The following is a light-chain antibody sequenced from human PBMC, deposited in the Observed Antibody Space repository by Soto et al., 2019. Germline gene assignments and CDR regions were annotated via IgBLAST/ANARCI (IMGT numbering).Light chain of an antibody. CDR2: SAS. J-gene: IGKJ1*01. V-gene: IGKV1-39*01. Sequence: DIQMTQSPSSLSASVGDRVTITCRASQTVNRYLNWYQQKPGKAPKLLISSASSLQGGVPSRFSGSGSGTDFTLTIDGLQPDDLATYFCQQSETTPWAFGQGTKVEI. CDR3: QQSETTPWA. CDR1: QTVNRY.